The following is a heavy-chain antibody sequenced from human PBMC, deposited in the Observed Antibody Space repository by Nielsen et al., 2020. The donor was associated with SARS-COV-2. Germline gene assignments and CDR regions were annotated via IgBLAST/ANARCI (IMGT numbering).Heavy chain of an antibody. Sequence: GGSLRLSCAASGFTFSSYGMHWVRQAPGKGLEWVAVISYDGSNKYYADSVKGRFTISRDNSKNTLYLQMNSLRAEDTAVYYCARDQELRFLEWLLYYYGMDVWGQGTTVTVSS. V-gene: IGHV3-30*03. D-gene: IGHD3-3*01. CDR2: ISYDGSNK. CDR3: ARDQELRFLEWLLYYYGMDV. CDR1: GFTFSSYG. J-gene: IGHJ6*02.